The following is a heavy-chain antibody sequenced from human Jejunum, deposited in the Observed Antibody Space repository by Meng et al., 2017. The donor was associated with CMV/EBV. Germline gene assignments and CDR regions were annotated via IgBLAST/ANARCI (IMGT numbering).Heavy chain of an antibody. D-gene: IGHD6-13*01. V-gene: IGHV4-4*07. Sequence: QVQLPGSGPGLVKPSETLSLTCSVSGDSISNYYWTWIRQPAGKGLEWIGRIYTSGSTNYNPSLKSRVTMSVDTSKNQFSLKLTSVTAADTAVYFCARESAAAGRGKDYWGQGTLVTVSS. CDR3: ARESAAAGRGKDY. CDR1: GDSISNYY. J-gene: IGHJ4*02. CDR2: IYTSGST.